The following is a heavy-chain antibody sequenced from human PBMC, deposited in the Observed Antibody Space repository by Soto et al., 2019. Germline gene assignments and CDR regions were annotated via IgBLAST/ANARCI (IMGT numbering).Heavy chain of an antibody. J-gene: IGHJ4*02. Sequence: ASVKVSCKASGYTFTSYAMHWVRQAPGQRLEWMGWINAGNGNTKYSQEFQGRVTITRDTSVSTAYMELSSLRSEDTAVYYCARGVLLWFGEFVLDYWGQGTLVTVSS. CDR2: INAGNGNT. CDR1: GYTFTSYA. V-gene: IGHV1-3*03. CDR3: ARGVLLWFGEFVLDY. D-gene: IGHD3-10*01.